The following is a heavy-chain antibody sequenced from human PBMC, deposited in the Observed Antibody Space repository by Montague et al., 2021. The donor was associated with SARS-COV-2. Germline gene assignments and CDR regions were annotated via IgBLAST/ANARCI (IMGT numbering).Heavy chain of an antibody. CDR1: GGSISSSSYS. D-gene: IGHD6-19*01. CDR3: ARLGIAVAGTGFDY. CDR2: IYYSGST. Sequence: SETLSPTCTVSGGSISSSSYSWGWIRQPPGKGLEWIGTIYYSGSTYYNPSLKSRVTVSVDTSKNQFSLKLRSVTAADTAVYHCARLGIAVAGTGFDYWGQGTLVTVSS. V-gene: IGHV4-39*01. J-gene: IGHJ4*02.